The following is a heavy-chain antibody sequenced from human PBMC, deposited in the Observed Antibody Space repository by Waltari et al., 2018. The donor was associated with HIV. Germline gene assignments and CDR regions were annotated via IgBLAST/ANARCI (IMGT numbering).Heavy chain of an antibody. CDR2: ITHSGSI. CDR1: GGSFSGYY. D-gene: IGHD7-27*01. V-gene: IGHV4-34*01. J-gene: IGHJ6*02. Sequence: QVRLQQWGAGLLKPSETLSLSCAVYGGSFSGYYWSWIRQSPGKGLECIGEITHSGSINYTPSLKCRVIISVDRYKNQFSLKLTSVTAADTAVYYCARGSWGSGMDVWGLGTTVIVSS. CDR3: ARGSWGSGMDV.